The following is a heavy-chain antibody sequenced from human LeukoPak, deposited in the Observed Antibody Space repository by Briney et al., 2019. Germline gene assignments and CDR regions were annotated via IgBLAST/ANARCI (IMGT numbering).Heavy chain of an antibody. CDR1: GFTFSSYA. CDR2: ISGSGGST. D-gene: IGHD3-3*01. J-gene: IGHJ4*02. CDR3: AKDMGMVSYYDFWSGYSSPIDY. Sequence: GGSLRLSCAASGFTFSSYAMSWVRQAPGKGLEWVSAISGSGGSTYYADPVKGRFTISRDNSKNTLYLQMNSLRAEDTAVYYCAKDMGMVSYYDFWSGYSSPIDYWGQGTLVTVSS. V-gene: IGHV3-23*01.